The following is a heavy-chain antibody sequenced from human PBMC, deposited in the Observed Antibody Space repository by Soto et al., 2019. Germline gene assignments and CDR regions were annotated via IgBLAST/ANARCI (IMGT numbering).Heavy chain of an antibody. CDR1: GGSISSGGYY. V-gene: IGHV4-31*03. CDR2: IYYSGST. D-gene: IGHD5-18*01. CDR3: ARAHAADTAMVTCMDV. J-gene: IGHJ6*02. Sequence: SETLSLTCTVSGGSISSGGYYWSWIRQHPGKGLEWIGYIYYSGSTYYNPSLKSRVTISVDTSKNQFSLKLSSVTAADTAVYYWARAHAADTAMVTCMDVWGQGTTVTVS.